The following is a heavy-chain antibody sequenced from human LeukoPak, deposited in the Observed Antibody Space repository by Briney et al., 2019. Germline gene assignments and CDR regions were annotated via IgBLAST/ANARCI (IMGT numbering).Heavy chain of an antibody. V-gene: IGHV4-59*01. CDR3: ARDSGNYYSNAFDI. CDR2: IYYSGST. CDR1: GGSISSYY. Sequence: SETLSLTCTVSGGSISSYYWSWVRQPPGKGLEWIGYIYYSGSTNYNPSLKSRVTISVDTSKNQFSLKLSSVTAADTAVYYCARDSGNYYSNAFDIWGQGTMVTVSS. J-gene: IGHJ3*02. D-gene: IGHD1-26*01.